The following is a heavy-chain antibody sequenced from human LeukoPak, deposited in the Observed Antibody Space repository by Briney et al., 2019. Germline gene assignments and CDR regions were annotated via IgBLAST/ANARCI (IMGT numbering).Heavy chain of an antibody. CDR3: ARRVAVAENWFDP. Sequence: SETLSLTCTVSGGSINSYYWSWIRQPPGKGLEWIGSIYYSGSTYYNPSLKSRVTISVDTSKNQFSLKLSSVTAADTAVYYCARRVAVAENWFDPWGQGTLVTVSS. D-gene: IGHD6-19*01. V-gene: IGHV4-59*05. CDR1: GGSINSYY. CDR2: IYYSGST. J-gene: IGHJ5*02.